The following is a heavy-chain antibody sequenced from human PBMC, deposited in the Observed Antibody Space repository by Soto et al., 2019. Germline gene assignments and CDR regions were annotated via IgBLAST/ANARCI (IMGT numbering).Heavy chain of an antibody. CDR3: PRHNPPRSGGAYYYYGMDV. J-gene: IGHJ6*02. CDR1: GYSFTSYW. D-gene: IGHD6-19*01. CDR2: IYPGDSDT. Sequence: GESLKISCKGSGYSFTSYWIGWVRQMPGKGLEWMGIIYPGDSDTRYSPSFQGQVTISADKSISTAYLQWSSLKASDTAMYYCPRHNPPRSGGAYYYYGMDVWGQGTTVTVSS. V-gene: IGHV5-51*01.